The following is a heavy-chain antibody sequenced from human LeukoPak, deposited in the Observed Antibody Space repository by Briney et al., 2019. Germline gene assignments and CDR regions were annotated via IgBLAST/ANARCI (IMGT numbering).Heavy chain of an antibody. D-gene: IGHD3-9*01. CDR2: ISGSGGST. V-gene: IGHV3-23*01. CDR3: APRASLSYYDILTGYREPYYYYYGMDV. CDR1: GFTFSSYA. J-gene: IGHJ6*02. Sequence: QAGGSLRLSCAAFGFTFSSYAMSWVRQAPGKGLEWVSTISGSGGSTYYADSVKVRFTISRDNSKNTLYLQMNSLRAEDTAVYYCAPRASLSYYDILTGYREPYYYYYGMDVWGQGTTVTVSS.